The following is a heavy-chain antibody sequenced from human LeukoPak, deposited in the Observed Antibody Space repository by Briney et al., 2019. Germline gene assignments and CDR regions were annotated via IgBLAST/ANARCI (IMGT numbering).Heavy chain of an antibody. Sequence: SVKVSCKASGGTFSSYAISWVRQDPGQGLEWMGGIIPIFGTANYAQKFQGRVTITTDESTSTAYMELSSLRSEDTAVYYCARGPPLGYYYYYMDVWGKGTTVTVSS. J-gene: IGHJ6*03. V-gene: IGHV1-69*05. CDR3: ARGPPLGYYYYYMDV. CDR1: GGTFSSYA. D-gene: IGHD7-27*01. CDR2: IIPIFGTA.